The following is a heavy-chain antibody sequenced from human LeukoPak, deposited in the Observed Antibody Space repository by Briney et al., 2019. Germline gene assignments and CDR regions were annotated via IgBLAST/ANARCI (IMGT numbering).Heavy chain of an antibody. Sequence: GASVKVSCKASGYTLSDYDINWVRQATGQGLEYMGWINPNSLIPGYAQKFQGRVTLTMDTSINTAYMELSGLTSDDTAVYYCARVKRVPEVWFDPWGQGTLATVSS. CDR3: ARVKRVPEVWFDP. D-gene: IGHD6-25*01. V-gene: IGHV1-8*01. CDR1: GYTLSDYD. CDR2: INPNSLIP. J-gene: IGHJ5*02.